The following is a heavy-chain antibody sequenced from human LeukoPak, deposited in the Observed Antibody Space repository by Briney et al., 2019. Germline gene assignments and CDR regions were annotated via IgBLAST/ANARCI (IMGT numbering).Heavy chain of an antibody. CDR2: TYYRSKWYN. CDR3: AAEEGSDYDPRFDP. D-gene: IGHD3-3*01. V-gene: IGHV6-1*01. CDR1: GDSVSSNSAA. Sequence: SQTLSLTCAISGDSVSSNSAAWNWIWQSPSRGLEWLGRTYYRSKWYNDYAVSVKSRITINPDTSKNQFSLQLNSVTPEDTAVYYCAAEEGSDYDPRFDPWGQGTLVTVSS. J-gene: IGHJ5*02.